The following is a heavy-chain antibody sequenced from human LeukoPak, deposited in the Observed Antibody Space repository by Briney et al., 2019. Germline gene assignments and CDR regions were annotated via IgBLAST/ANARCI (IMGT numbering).Heavy chain of an antibody. CDR3: AREREREWFDP. CDR1: GVSVYTSDYY. V-gene: IGHV4-61*08. Sequence: SETLSLTCTVSGVSVYTSDYYWGWVRQPPGKGPEWIGDIFYTGKTNYNPSLKSRVTISVDTSKNQFSLKLSSVTAADTAVYYCAREREREWFDPWGQGTLVTVSS. CDR2: IFYTGKT. J-gene: IGHJ5*02. D-gene: IGHD1-26*01.